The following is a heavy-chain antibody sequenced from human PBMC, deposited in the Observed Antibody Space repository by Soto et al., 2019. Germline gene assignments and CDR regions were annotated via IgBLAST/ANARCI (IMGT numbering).Heavy chain of an antibody. CDR3: AKDGSPPWYAPDY. Sequence: QVQLVESGGGVVQPGRSLRLSCAASGFTFSSDGMHWVRQAPGKGLEWVAVISYDGSNKYYADSVKGRFTISRDNSKNTLYLQMNSLRAEDTAVYYCAKDGSPPWYAPDYWGQGTLVTVSS. CDR2: ISYDGSNK. CDR1: GFTFSSDG. D-gene: IGHD6-13*01. V-gene: IGHV3-30*18. J-gene: IGHJ4*02.